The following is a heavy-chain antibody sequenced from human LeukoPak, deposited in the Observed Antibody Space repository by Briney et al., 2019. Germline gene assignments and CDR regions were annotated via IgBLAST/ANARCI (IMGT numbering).Heavy chain of an antibody. CDR3: ARGRQWLSKGYFDY. V-gene: IGHV3-7*05. D-gene: IGHD6-19*01. J-gene: IGHJ4*02. CDR1: GFTFRNYR. Sequence: GGSLRLSCAASGFTFRNYRMNWVRQAPGKGLEWVANIKHDGSEEYYVDSVKGRFTISRDNAKNSLYLQMNSLRAEDTAVYYCARGRQWLSKGYFDYWGQGTLVTVSS. CDR2: IKHDGSEE.